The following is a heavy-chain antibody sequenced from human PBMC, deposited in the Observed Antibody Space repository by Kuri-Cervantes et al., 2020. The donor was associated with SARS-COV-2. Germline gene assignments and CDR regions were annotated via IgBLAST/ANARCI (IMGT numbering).Heavy chain of an antibody. J-gene: IGHJ3*02. D-gene: IGHD5-18*01. CDR2: ISSSGSTI. CDR1: GFTFSDYY. V-gene: IGHV3-11*04. Sequence: GESLKISCAASGFTFSDYYMSWIRQAPGKGLEWVSYISSSGSTIYYADSVKGRFTISRDNAKNSLYLQMNSLRAEDTAVYYCARGYSYGYAVLDAFDIWGQGTMGTVSS. CDR3: ARGYSYGYAVLDAFDI.